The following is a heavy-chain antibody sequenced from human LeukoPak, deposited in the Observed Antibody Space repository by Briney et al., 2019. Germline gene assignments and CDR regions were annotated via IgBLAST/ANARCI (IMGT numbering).Heavy chain of an antibody. J-gene: IGHJ4*02. Sequence: SETLSLTCTVSGGSISSYYWSWIRQPPGKGLEWIGYIYTSGSTNYNPSLKSRVTISVDTSKNQFSLKPSSVTAADTAVYYCARGGVPRFDYWGQGTLVTVSS. V-gene: IGHV4-4*09. CDR2: IYTSGST. CDR1: GGSISSYY. D-gene: IGHD3-16*01. CDR3: ARGGVPRFDY.